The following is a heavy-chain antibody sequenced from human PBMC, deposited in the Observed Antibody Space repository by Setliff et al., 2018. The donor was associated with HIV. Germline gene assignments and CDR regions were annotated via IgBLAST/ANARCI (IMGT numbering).Heavy chain of an antibody. CDR1: GYTFTSYA. J-gene: IGHJ4*02. V-gene: IGHV1-3*01. D-gene: IGHD2-2*01. CDR3: ARGYCSSTSCQYYLNY. Sequence: GASVKVSCKASGYTFTSYAIHWVRRAPGQRLEWMGWINADNGDTRYSQKFQGRVTITRDTSATTSYMKLSSLRSEDTAAYYCARGYCSSTSCQYYLNYWGQGTLGT. CDR2: INADNGDT.